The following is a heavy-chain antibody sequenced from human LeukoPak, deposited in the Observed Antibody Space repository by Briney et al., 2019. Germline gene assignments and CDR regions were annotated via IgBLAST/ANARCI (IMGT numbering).Heavy chain of an antibody. J-gene: IGHJ5*02. CDR2: ISGSGGST. CDR3: ARDRAGRKAWVEFDP. D-gene: IGHD3-10*01. V-gene: IGHV3-23*01. Sequence: GGSLRLSWAASGFTFSSYAMSWVRQAPGKGLEWVSAISGSGGSTYSADSVKGRFTISRDNYKNTVYLEMNSLRPEDTAVYFCARDRAGRKAWVEFDPWGQGTLVTVSS. CDR1: GFTFSSYA.